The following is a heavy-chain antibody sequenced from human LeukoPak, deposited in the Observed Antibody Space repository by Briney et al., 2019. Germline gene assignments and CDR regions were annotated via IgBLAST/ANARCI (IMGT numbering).Heavy chain of an antibody. J-gene: IGHJ4*02. Sequence: GGSLRLSCAASGFSISNSAMSWVRQAPGKGLEWVSLIVASSGSTFYADSVKGRFTISRDSSKNTLYLKMNSLRAEDMAVYYCAKGAYDYIEMGYFDYWGQGTLVTVSS. CDR1: GFSISNSA. D-gene: IGHD5-12*01. CDR3: AKGAYDYIEMGYFDY. V-gene: IGHV3-23*01. CDR2: IVASSGST.